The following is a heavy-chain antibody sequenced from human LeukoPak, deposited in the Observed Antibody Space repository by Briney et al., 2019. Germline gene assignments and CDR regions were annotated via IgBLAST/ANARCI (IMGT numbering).Heavy chain of an antibody. D-gene: IGHD3-22*01. CDR1: GGSLSSHY. Sequence: SETLSLTCTVSGGSLSSHYGSWIRQPPGKGLEWIGYIYYSGSTNYNPSLKSRVTISVDTSKNQFSLKLSSVTAADTAVYYCARESHSSGYLNAFDIWSQGTMVTVSS. CDR3: ARESHSSGYLNAFDI. J-gene: IGHJ3*02. CDR2: IYYSGST. V-gene: IGHV4-59*11.